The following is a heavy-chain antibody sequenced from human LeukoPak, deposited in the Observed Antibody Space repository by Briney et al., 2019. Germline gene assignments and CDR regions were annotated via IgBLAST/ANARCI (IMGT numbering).Heavy chain of an antibody. J-gene: IGHJ4*02. V-gene: IGHV4-59*01. CDR1: GGSISSYY. Sequence: SETLSLTCTVSGGSISSYYWSWIRQPPGKGLEWIGYIYYSGSTNYNPSLKSRVTISVDTSKNQFSLKLSSVTAADTAVYYCARSHDYGDPQIDYWGQGTLVTVSS. CDR3: ARSHDYGDPQIDY. D-gene: IGHD4-17*01. CDR2: IYYSGST.